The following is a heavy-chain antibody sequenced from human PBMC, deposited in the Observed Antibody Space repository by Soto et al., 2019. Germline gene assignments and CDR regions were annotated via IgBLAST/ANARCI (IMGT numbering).Heavy chain of an antibody. CDR1: GFTFNNYG. CDR3: ARRQIPPPTRGAANARGGMDV. V-gene: IGHV3-33*01. CDR2: IWNAGSNN. J-gene: IGHJ6*02. D-gene: IGHD6-25*01. Sequence: QVQLVESGGGVVQPGRSLRLSCAASGFTFNNYGMHWVRQAPGKGLEWLAVIWNAGSNNYYANSVKGRFTVSRDNSKNTLYLQMNSLRAEDAAVYYCARRQIPPPTRGAANARGGMDVWGQGTTVTVSS.